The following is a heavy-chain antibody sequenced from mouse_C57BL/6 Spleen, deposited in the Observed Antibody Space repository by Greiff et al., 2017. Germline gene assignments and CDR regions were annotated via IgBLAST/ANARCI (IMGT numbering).Heavy chain of an antibody. CDR2: ISSGSSTI. V-gene: IGHV5-17*01. J-gene: IGHJ4*01. CDR1: GFTFSDYG. CDR3: GRSGHYAMDY. D-gene: IGHD3-1*01. Sequence: DVKLVESGGGLVKPGGSLKLSCAASGFTFSDYGMHWVRQAPEKGLEWVAYISSGSSTIYYADTVKGRFTFSRDNAKNTLFLQMTSLRSEDAAMYYCGRSGHYAMDYWGQGTSVTVSS.